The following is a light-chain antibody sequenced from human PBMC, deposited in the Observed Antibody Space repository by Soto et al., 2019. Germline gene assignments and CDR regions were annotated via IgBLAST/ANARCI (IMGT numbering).Light chain of an antibody. CDR1: ESVSSSS. Sequence: EIVLTQSPGTLSLSPGERATLSCRASESVSSSSLAWYQQKPGQAPRLLMHGASSRATGIPDRFSGSGFGTESTLTISSLQSEDFAVYYCQQYKNWPLFGQGTRLEIK. CDR3: QQYKNWPL. CDR2: GAS. V-gene: IGKV3-20*01. J-gene: IGKJ5*01.